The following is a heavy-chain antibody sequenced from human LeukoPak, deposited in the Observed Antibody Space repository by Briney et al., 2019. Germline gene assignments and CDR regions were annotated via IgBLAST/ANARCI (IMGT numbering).Heavy chain of an antibody. CDR2: IWYDGSNE. CDR3: AKDGRGYCSSTSCDTDY. D-gene: IGHD2-2*03. Sequence: TGRSLRLSCAASGFTFSHYGMHWVRQAPGKGLEWVAVIWYDGSNEDYADSVKGRFTISRDNSKNTLYLQMNSLRAEDTAVYYCAKDGRGYCSSTSCDTDYWGQGTLVTVSS. J-gene: IGHJ4*02. CDR1: GFTFSHYG. V-gene: IGHV3-33*06.